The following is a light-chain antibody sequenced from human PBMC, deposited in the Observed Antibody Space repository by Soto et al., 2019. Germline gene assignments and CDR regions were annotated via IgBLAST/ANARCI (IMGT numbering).Light chain of an antibody. Sequence: DIQITQSPSTLSGSVGDRVTLTCRASQTISSWLAWYQQKPGKAPKILIYKASTLTSGVPSRFRGSGSGTECTLTISSLQPDDFTTYYCQHYNSYSEAFGQGTKVDIK. CDR2: KAS. V-gene: IGKV1-5*03. CDR1: QTISSW. J-gene: IGKJ1*01. CDR3: QHYNSYSEA.